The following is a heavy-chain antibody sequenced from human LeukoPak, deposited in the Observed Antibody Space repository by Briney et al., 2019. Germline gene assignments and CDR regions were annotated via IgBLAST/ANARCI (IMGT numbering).Heavy chain of an antibody. CDR1: GFTFDDYA. Sequence: GGSLRLSCAASGFTFDDYAMHWVRQVPGKVLEWVSGISWNSGSIGYADSVKGRFTISRDNAKNSLYLQMNSLRAEDTALYYCAKDIGAEVVPAAIVYWGQGTLVTVSS. CDR2: ISWNSGSI. D-gene: IGHD2-2*01. CDR3: AKDIGAEVVPAAIVY. V-gene: IGHV3-9*01. J-gene: IGHJ4*02.